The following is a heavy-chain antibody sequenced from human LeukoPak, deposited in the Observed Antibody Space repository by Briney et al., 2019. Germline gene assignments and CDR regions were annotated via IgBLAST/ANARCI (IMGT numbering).Heavy chain of an antibody. CDR2: IYSGGST. CDR3: AKDYGSGWDHFDY. J-gene: IGHJ4*02. CDR1: GFTVSSNY. V-gene: IGHV3-53*04. Sequence: GGSLRLSCAASGFTVSSNYMSWVRQAPGKGLEWVSVIYSGGSTYYADSVKGRFTISRHNSKNTLYLQMNSLRAEDTALYYCAKDYGSGWDHFDYWGQGTLVTVSS. D-gene: IGHD6-19*01.